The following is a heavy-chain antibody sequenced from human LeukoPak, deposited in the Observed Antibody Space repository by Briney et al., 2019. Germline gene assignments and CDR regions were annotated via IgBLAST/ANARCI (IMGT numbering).Heavy chain of an antibody. J-gene: IGHJ4*02. D-gene: IGHD3-9*01. V-gene: IGHV4-59*01. CDR1: GGSISSYY. CDR2: IYYSGST. CDR3: ARGVHYDILTGYHQAPLFDY. Sequence: SETLSLTCTVSGGSISSYYWSWIRQPPGKGLEWIGYIYYSGSTNYNPPLKSRVTISVDTSKNQFSLKLSSVTAADTAVYYCARGVHYDILTGYHQAPLFDYWGQGTLVTVSS.